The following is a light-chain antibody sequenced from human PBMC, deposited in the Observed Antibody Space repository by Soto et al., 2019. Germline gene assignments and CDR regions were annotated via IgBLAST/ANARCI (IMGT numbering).Light chain of an antibody. CDR2: AAS. Sequence: DIQMTQSPSSLSASVGDRVTITCRASQSISSYLNWYQQKPGKAPKLLIYAASSLQSGVPSRFSGSGSGTDFTLTISSLQPEAFATYYCQQSYSTLYTFGQGTKLEIK. V-gene: IGKV1-39*01. J-gene: IGKJ2*01. CDR1: QSISSY. CDR3: QQSYSTLYT.